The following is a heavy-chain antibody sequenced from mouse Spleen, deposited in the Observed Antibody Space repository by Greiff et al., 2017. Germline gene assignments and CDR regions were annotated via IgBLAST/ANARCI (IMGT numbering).Heavy chain of an antibody. CDR1: GYAFTNYL. CDR2: INPGSGGT. D-gene: IGHD2-1*01. V-gene: IGHV1-54*01. CDR3: ARDGNLAWFAY. J-gene: IGHJ3*01. Sequence: QVQLKASGAELVRPGTSVTVSCKASGYAFTNYLIEWVQQRPGQGLEWIGVINPGSGGTNYNEKFKSKATLTVDKSSSTAYMQLSSLTSEDSAVYYCARDGNLAWFAYWGQGTLVTVSA.